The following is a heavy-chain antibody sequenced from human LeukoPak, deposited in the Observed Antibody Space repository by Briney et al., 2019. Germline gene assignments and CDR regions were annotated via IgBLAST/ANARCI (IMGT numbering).Heavy chain of an antibody. CDR1: GFIFSNYG. D-gene: IGHD2/OR15-2a*01. CDR3: AKDSGWILFMD. J-gene: IGHJ4*02. Sequence: GGSLRLSCAATGFIFSNYGMNWVRQAPGKGLEWVSGISGSADITYYADSVKGRFTIPRDNSKNTLYLQVNSLRAEDTAVYYCAKDSGWILFMDWGQGAVVTVSS. V-gene: IGHV3-23*01. CDR2: ISGSADIT.